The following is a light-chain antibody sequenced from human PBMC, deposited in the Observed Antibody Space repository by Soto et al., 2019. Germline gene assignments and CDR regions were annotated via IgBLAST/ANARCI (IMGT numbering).Light chain of an antibody. CDR2: GAS. J-gene: IGKJ1*01. V-gene: IGKV3-15*01. Sequence: EIVMTQSPATLSVSPGERATLSCRASQSVSSNLAWYQQKPGQAPRLLIYGASTRATGIPARFSGSGSGTEFTLTISSLQSEDFAVYYCQQYNNDWTFGQGTKVEIK. CDR1: QSVSSN. CDR3: QQYNNDWT.